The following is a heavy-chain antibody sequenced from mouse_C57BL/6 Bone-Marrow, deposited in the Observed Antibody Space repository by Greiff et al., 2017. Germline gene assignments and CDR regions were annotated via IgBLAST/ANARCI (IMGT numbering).Heavy chain of an antibody. V-gene: IGHV1-52*01. CDR1: GYTFTSYW. J-gene: IGHJ2*01. CDR3: ARGGIYYGNYGAGVDY. D-gene: IGHD2-1*01. CDR2: IDPSDSET. Sequence: QVQLQQPGAELVRPGSSVKLSCKASGYTFTSYWMHWVKQRPIQGLEWIGNIDPSDSETHSNQKFKDKATLTVDKSSSTAYMQLSSLTSEDSAFYYCARGGIYYGNYGAGVDYWGQGTTLTVSS.